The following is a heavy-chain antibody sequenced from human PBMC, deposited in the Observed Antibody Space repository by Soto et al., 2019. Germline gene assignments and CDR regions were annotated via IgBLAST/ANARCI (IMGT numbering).Heavy chain of an antibody. D-gene: IGHD3-3*01. CDR3: TRDTIFGVVISNYGMDV. Sequence: PGGSRIRSCPASGFTFGDYAMSLVRQAPGKGLEWVGFIRSKAYGGTTEYAASVKGRFTISRDDSKSIAYLQMNSLKTEDTAVYYCTRDTIFGVVISNYGMDVWGQGTTVTVS. CDR1: GFTFGDYA. J-gene: IGHJ6*02. V-gene: IGHV3-49*04. CDR2: IRSKAYGGTT.